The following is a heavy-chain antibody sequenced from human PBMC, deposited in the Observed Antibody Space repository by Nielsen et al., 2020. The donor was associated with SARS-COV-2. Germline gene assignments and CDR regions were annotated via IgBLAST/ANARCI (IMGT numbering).Heavy chain of an antibody. CDR1: GGSISSSSYY. Sequence: SETLSLTCTVSGGSISSSSYYWGWIRQPPGKGLEWIGSIYYSGSTYYNPSLKSRVTISVDTPKNQFSLKLSSVTAADTAVYYCARGRARIAARPGFDYWGQGTLVTVSS. V-gene: IGHV4-39*01. CDR3: ARGRARIAARPGFDY. J-gene: IGHJ4*02. CDR2: IYYSGST. D-gene: IGHD6-6*01.